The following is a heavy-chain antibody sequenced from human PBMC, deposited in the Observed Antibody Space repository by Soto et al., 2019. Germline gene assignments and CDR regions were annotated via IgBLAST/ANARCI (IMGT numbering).Heavy chain of an antibody. D-gene: IGHD2-2*01. Sequence: SVKVSCKASGGTFSSYAISWVRQAPGQGLEWMGGIIPIFGTANYAQKFQGRVTITADESTSTAYMELSSLRSEDTAVYYCACRYCSSTSCFFDPWGQGTLVTVSS. J-gene: IGHJ5*02. CDR2: IIPIFGTA. CDR3: ACRYCSSTSCFFDP. CDR1: GGTFSSYA. V-gene: IGHV1-69*13.